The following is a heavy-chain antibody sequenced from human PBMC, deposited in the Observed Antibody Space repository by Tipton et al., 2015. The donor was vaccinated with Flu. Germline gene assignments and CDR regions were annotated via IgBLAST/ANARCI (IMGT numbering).Heavy chain of an antibody. CDR3: VRKGFGDY. CDR2: IKQDGSER. CDR1: GGSISSYY. D-gene: IGHD3-10*01. J-gene: IGHJ4*02. V-gene: IGHV3-7*01. Sequence: GSLRLSCTVSGGSISSYYWNWIRQPPGKGLEWVANIKQDGSERYYVDSVKGRFTISRDNAKNSLFLQMNSLRAEDTAVYYCVRKGFGDYWGQGILVTVSS.